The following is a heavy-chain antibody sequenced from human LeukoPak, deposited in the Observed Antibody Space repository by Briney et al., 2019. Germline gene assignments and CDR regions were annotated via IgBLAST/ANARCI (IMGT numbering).Heavy chain of an antibody. CDR1: GFTFSSYA. CDR3: ARARQWLDAFDI. J-gene: IGHJ3*02. D-gene: IGHD6-19*01. Sequence: GGSLRLSCAASGFTFSSYAMHWVRQAPGKGLEWVAVISYDGSNKYYSDSVKGRFTISRDNSKNTLYLQMNSLRAEDTAVYYCARARQWLDAFDIWGQGTMVTGSS. V-gene: IGHV3-30*04. CDR2: ISYDGSNK.